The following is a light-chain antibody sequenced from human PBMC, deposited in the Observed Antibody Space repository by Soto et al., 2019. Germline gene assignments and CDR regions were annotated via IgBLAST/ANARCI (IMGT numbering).Light chain of an antibody. V-gene: IGKV1-12*02. CDR3: QQANSFPS. CDR2: AAS. J-gene: IGKJ4*01. CDR1: QGISGW. Sequence: DIQMTQSPSSVSASVGARVTITCRASQGISGWLAWYQQKPGKAPKLLIYAASRLQSGVPSRFSGSGSGKYFTITISSLHPEDVATYYCQQANSFPSFGGGTKVELK.